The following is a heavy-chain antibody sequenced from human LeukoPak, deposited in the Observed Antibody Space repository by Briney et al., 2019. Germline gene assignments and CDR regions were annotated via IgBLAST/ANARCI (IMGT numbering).Heavy chain of an antibody. D-gene: IGHD3-3*01. CDR3: AKPRHLLRFLEWLSPFDY. CDR1: GFTVSSNY. Sequence: GGSLRLSCAASGFTVSSNYMSWVRQAPGKGLEWVSVIYSGGSTYYADSVKGRFTISRDNSKNTLYLQMNSLRAEDTAVYYCAKPRHLLRFLEWLSPFDYWGQGTLVTVSS. J-gene: IGHJ4*02. CDR2: IYSGGST. V-gene: IGHV3-53*01.